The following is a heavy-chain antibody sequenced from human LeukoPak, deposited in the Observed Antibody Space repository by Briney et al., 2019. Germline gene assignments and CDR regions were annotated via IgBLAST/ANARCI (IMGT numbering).Heavy chain of an antibody. CDR3: ARELSSGYYQYYFDY. J-gene: IGHJ4*02. CDR2: IYYSGST. CDR1: GGSISSYY. V-gene: IGHV4-59*01. D-gene: IGHD3-22*01. Sequence: SETLSLTCTVSGGSISSYYWNWIRQPPGKGLEWIGYIYYSGSTNYNPSLKSRVTMSVDTSKNQFSLKLGSVTAADTAVYYCARELSSGYYQYYFDYWGQGTLVTVSS.